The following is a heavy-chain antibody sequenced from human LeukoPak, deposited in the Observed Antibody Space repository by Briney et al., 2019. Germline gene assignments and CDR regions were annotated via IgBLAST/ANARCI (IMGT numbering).Heavy chain of an antibody. CDR2: ILYDGSNK. J-gene: IGHJ4*02. V-gene: IGHV3-30*18. CDR1: EFTFSSYA. D-gene: IGHD1-20*01. Sequence: GGSLRLSCAASEFTFSSYAMHWVRQAPGKGLEWVAVILYDGSNKKYADSVKGRFTISRDNSENTLYLQMNSLRAEDTAVYYCAKPRHAYNWNDGAFFDYWGQGTLVTVSS. CDR3: AKPRHAYNWNDGAFFDY.